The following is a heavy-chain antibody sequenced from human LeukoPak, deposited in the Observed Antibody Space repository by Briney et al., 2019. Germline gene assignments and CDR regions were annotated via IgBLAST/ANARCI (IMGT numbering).Heavy chain of an antibody. J-gene: IGHJ4*02. V-gene: IGHV3-9*01. CDR3: AKGYCSGGSCYFGYFDY. CDR2: ISWNSGSI. CDR1: GFTFDDYA. Sequence: PGGSLRLSCAASGFTFDDYAMHWVRQAPGKGLEWVSGISWNSGSIGCADSVKGRFTISGDNAKNSLYLQMNSLRAEDTALYYCAKGYCSGGSCYFGYFDYWGQGTLVTVSS. D-gene: IGHD2-15*01.